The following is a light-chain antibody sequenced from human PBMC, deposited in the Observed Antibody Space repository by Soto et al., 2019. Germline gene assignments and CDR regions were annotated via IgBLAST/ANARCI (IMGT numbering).Light chain of an antibody. J-gene: IGKJ5*01. CDR2: GAS. V-gene: IGKV3D-15*01. CDR1: QNVANY. CDR3: QQYNNWPPIT. Sequence: EIVMTQSPATLSLSPGERATRSCRASQNVANYLDWYQQKPGQAPRLLIYGASNRATGIPDRFSGSGSGTEFTLTISSLQSEDFAVYYCQQYNNWPPITFGQGTRLEIK.